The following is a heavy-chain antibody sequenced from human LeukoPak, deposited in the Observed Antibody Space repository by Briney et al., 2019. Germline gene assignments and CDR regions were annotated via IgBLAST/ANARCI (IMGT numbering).Heavy chain of an antibody. CDR3: ARRWRDIVVVVAATRAAFDI. V-gene: IGHV4-31*03. CDR1: GGSISSGGYY. J-gene: IGHJ3*02. D-gene: IGHD2-15*01. CDR2: IYYSGST. Sequence: PSETLSLTCTVSGGSISSGGYYWSWIRQHPGKGLEWIGYIYYSGSTYYNPSLKSRVTISVDTSKNQFSLKLSSVTAADTAVYYCARRWRDIVVVVAATRAAFDIWGQGTMVTVSS.